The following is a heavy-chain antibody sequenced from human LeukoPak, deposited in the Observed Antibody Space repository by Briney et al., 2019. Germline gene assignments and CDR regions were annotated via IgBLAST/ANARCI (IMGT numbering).Heavy chain of an antibody. CDR1: GFTFDDYT. CDR3: AKDLGDGYNPDY. Sequence: GGFLRLSCAASGFTFDDYTMHWVRQAPGKGLEWVSLISWDGGSTYYADSVKGRFTISRDNSKNSLYLQMNSLRTEDTALYYCAKDLGDGYNPDYWGQGTLVTVSS. CDR2: ISWDGGST. D-gene: IGHD5-24*01. J-gene: IGHJ4*02. V-gene: IGHV3-43*01.